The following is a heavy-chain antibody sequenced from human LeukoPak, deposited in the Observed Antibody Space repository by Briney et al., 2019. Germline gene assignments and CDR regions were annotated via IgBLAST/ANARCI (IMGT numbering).Heavy chain of an antibody. J-gene: IGHJ2*01. V-gene: IGHV3-11*01. CDR2: ISSSGSTI. Sequence: GGSLRLSCAASGFTFSDYYMSWIRQAPGKGLEWVSYISSSGSTIYYADSVKGRFTISRDNAKNSLYLQMNSLRAEDTAVYYCAGSLTHNWYFDLWGRGTLVTVSS. CDR3: AGSLTHNWYFDL. CDR1: GFTFSDYY.